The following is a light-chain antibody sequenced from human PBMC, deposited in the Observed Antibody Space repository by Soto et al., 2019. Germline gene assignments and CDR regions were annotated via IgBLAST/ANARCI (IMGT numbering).Light chain of an antibody. V-gene: IGLV2-14*03. CDR3: SCYATNSDQL. CDR1: SSDIGRYNY. Sequence: QSALTQPPSVSGTPGQSITVSCIGTSSDIGRYNYVSWYQQHPGRAPKLIISDVSSRPSGVPARFSGSKSGNSASLTISGRQVEDEAYYFCSCYATNSDQLFGGGTKLTVL. CDR2: DVS. J-gene: IGLJ2*01.